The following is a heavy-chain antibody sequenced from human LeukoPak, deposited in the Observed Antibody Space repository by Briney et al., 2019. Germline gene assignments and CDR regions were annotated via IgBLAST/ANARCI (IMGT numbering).Heavy chain of an antibody. CDR3: ARQTRAADGTPPYYYYYGMDV. Sequence: ASVKVSCKASGCTFTSYDINWVRQATGQGLEWMGWMNPNSGNTGYAQKFQGRVTMTRNTSISTAYMELSSLRSEDTAVYYCARQTRAADGTPPYYYYYGMDVWGQGTTVIVSS. CDR2: MNPNSGNT. CDR1: GCTFTSYD. V-gene: IGHV1-8*01. J-gene: IGHJ6*02. D-gene: IGHD6-13*01.